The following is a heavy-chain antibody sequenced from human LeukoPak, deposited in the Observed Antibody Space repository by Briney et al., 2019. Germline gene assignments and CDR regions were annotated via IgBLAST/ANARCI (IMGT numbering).Heavy chain of an antibody. CDR2: ITGSGDGT. CDR3: AKAGLVRGGALDS. CDR1: GFTFSTYA. Sequence: PGGSLXLSCAASGFTFSTYAMTWVRQAPGKGLEWVSSITGSGDGTSAADSVTGRFSISRDNSKSTLYLQMNSLRVEDTAVYYCAKAGLVRGGALDSWGQGTLVTVSS. J-gene: IGHJ4*02. V-gene: IGHV3-23*01. D-gene: IGHD4/OR15-4a*01.